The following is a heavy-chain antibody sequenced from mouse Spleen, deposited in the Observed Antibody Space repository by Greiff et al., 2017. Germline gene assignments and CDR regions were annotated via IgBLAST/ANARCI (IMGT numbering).Heavy chain of an antibody. Sequence: VQLQESGAELMKPGASVKISCKATGYTFSSYWIEWVKQRPGHGLEWIGEILPGSGSTNYNEKFKGKATFTADTSSNTAYMQLSSLTSEDSAVYYCARDPYYYDGSYGAMDYWGQGTSVTVSS. V-gene: IGHV1-9*01. CDR1: GYTFSSYW. CDR3: ARDPYYYDGSYGAMDY. CDR2: ILPGSGST. D-gene: IGHD1-1*01. J-gene: IGHJ4*01.